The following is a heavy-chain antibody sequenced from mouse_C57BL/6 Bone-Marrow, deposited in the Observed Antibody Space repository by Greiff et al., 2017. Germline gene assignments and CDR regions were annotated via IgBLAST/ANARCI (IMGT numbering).Heavy chain of an antibody. CDR1: GYTFTDYN. J-gene: IGHJ3*01. CDR3: ARGPTMVTAAWFAY. CDR2: INPNNGGT. D-gene: IGHD2-10*01. V-gene: IGHV1-18*01. Sequence: EVQLQQSGPELVKPGASVKIPCKASGYTFTDYNMDWVKQSHGKSLEWIGDINPNNGGTIYNQKFKGKATLTVDKSSSTAYMELRSLTSEDTAGYYCARGPTMVTAAWFAYWGQGTLVTVSA.